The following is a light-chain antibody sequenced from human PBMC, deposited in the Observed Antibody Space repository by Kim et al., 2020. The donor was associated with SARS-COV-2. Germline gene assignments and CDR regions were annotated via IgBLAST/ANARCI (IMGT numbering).Light chain of an antibody. V-gene: IGKV3-15*01. Sequence: VSPGERATLSCRASRSVSSNLAWYQQKPGQAPRLLIYGASTRATGIPARFSGSGSGTEFTLSISSLQSEDFAVYYCQQYNKRPRTFGQGTKVDIK. CDR2: GAS. CDR1: RSVSSN. J-gene: IGKJ1*01. CDR3: QQYNKRPRT.